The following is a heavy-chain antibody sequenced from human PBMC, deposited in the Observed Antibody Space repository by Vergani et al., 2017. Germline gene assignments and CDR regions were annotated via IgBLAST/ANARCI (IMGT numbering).Heavy chain of an antibody. D-gene: IGHD6-19*01. V-gene: IGHV4-34*01. CDR2: INHSGRT. CDR1: GGSFSGYY. J-gene: IGHJ6*02. CDR3: ARGFQWLVRYGMDF. Sequence: QVQLQQWGAGLLKPSETLSLTCAVYGGSFSGYYWSWLRQPPGKGLDGIGEINHSGRTNYNPSLKSRVTISVDTSKNQYSMKLISVTAADTPVYYCARGFQWLVRYGMDFWGQGTTVTVSS.